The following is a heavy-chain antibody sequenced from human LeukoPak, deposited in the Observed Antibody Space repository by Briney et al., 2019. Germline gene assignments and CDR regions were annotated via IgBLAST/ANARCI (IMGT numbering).Heavy chain of an antibody. J-gene: IGHJ4*02. CDR3: ARDGNNYYFDY. D-gene: IGHD1-20*01. V-gene: IGHV3-33*01. CDR1: GFSFGIYG. CDR2: IWADGRRE. Sequence: GGSLRLSCAASGFSFGIYGMRWVRQAPDKGLEWVAFIWADGRREFYADSVRGRFTVSRDNSNNTLYLHMTSLRAEDTALYYCARDGNNYYFDYCGQGTLLSVSS.